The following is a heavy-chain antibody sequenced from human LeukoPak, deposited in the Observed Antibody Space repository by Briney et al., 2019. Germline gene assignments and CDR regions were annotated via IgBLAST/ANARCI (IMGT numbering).Heavy chain of an antibody. Sequence: ASVKVSCKASGYTFTGYYMHWVRQAPGQGLEWMGWINPNSGGTNYAQKFQGRVTMTTDTSTRTAYMELRSLRSDDTAVYYCAKGLMYNGIVGAFDIWGQGTMVTVSS. V-gene: IGHV1-2*02. D-gene: IGHD1-14*01. J-gene: IGHJ3*02. CDR2: INPNSGGT. CDR3: AKGLMYNGIVGAFDI. CDR1: GYTFTGYY.